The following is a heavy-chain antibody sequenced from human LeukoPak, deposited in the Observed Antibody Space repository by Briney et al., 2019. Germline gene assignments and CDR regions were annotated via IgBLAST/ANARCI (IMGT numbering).Heavy chain of an antibody. Sequence: SETLSLTCAVSGYSISSGYYWGWIRQPPGKGLEWIGSIYHSGSTYYNPSLKSRVTISVDTSKNQFSLKLSSVTAADTAVYYCARVLPDYGDSIDAFDIWGQGTMVTVSS. CDR3: ARVLPDYGDSIDAFDI. J-gene: IGHJ3*02. CDR2: IYHSGST. V-gene: IGHV4-38-2*01. CDR1: GYSISSGYY. D-gene: IGHD4-17*01.